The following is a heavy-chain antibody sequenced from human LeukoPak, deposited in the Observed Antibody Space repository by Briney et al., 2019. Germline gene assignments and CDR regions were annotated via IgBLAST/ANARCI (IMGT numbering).Heavy chain of an antibody. Sequence: GGSLRLSCAASGFTFSSYSMNWVRQAPGKGLEWVSSISSRSTYIYHADSVKGRFTISRDNAKNSLFLQMNSLRAEDTAVYFCAKSTRAVMAMMDVWGKGTAVTVSS. V-gene: IGHV3-21*01. CDR2: ISSRSTYI. CDR1: GFTFSSYS. J-gene: IGHJ6*04. D-gene: IGHD3-16*01. CDR3: AKSTRAVMAMMDV.